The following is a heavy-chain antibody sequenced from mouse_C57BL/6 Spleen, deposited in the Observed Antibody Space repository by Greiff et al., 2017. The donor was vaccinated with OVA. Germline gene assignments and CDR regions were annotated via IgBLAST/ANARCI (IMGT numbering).Heavy chain of an antibody. V-gene: IGHV5-4*01. D-gene: IGHD2-1*01. CDR3: ARDGENGNYGGAMDY. J-gene: IGHJ4*01. Sequence: EVMLVESGGGLVKPGGSLKLSCAASGFTFSSYAMSRVRQTPEKRLEWVATISDGGSYTYYPDNVKGRFTISRDNAKNNLYLQMSHRKSYDTAMDYCARDGENGNYGGAMDYWGQGTSVTVSS. CDR1: GFTFSSYA. CDR2: ISDGGSYT.